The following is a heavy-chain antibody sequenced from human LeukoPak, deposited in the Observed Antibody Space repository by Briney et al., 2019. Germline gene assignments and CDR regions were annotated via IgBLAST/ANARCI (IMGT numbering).Heavy chain of an antibody. D-gene: IGHD6-13*01. CDR3: ASSWYYFDY. CDR2: IYYSGST. J-gene: IGHJ4*02. CDR1: GGSISSGDSY. V-gene: IGHV4-30-4*08. Sequence: SETLSLTCTVSGGSISSGDSYWSWIRQPPGKGLEWIGYIYYSGSTCYNPSLKRRLTISVDTSKNQFSLKLSSVTAADTAVYYCASSWYYFDYWGQGTLVTVSS.